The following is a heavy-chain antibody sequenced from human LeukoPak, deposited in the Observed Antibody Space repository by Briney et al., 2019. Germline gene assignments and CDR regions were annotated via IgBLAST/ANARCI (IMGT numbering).Heavy chain of an antibody. V-gene: IGHV4-34*01. CDR3: ARGPWFDP. Sequence: SETLSLTCTVSGDSISSYYWSWICQPPGKGLEWIGEINHSGSTNYSPSLKSRVTISVDTSKNQFSLKLSSVTAADTAVYYCARGPWFDPWGQGTLVTVSS. CDR1: GDSISSYY. CDR2: INHSGST. J-gene: IGHJ5*02.